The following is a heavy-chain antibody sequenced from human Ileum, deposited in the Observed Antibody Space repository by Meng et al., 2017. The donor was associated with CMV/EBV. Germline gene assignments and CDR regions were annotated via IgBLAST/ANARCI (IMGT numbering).Heavy chain of an antibody. Sequence: VQLQEWGAGPLKPSYTLSLTCDGHGGSFSGYYWSWIRQPPEKGLEWIGEINHSGSTNYNPSLKSRVTISVDTSKNQFSLKLSSVTAADTAVYYCARGPVRLFLGYWGQGTLVTVSS. V-gene: IGHV4-34*01. CDR1: GGSFSGYY. J-gene: IGHJ4*02. CDR3: ARGPVRLFLGY. CDR2: INHSGST. D-gene: IGHD3-22*01.